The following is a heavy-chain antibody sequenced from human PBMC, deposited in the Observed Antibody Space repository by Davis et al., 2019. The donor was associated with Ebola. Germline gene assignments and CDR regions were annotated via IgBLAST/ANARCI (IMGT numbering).Heavy chain of an antibody. D-gene: IGHD1-20*01. CDR2: IYWNDDK. V-gene: IGHV2-5*01. CDR1: GFSLSTSGVG. CDR3: AHGALVTGTTSLDAFDI. J-gene: IGHJ3*02. Sequence: SGPTLVKPTQTLTLTCTFSGFSLSTSGVGVGWIRQPPGKALEWLALIYWNDDKRYSPSLKSRLTITKDTSKNQVVLTMTNMDPVDTATYYCAHGALVTGTTSLDAFDIWGQGTMVTVSS.